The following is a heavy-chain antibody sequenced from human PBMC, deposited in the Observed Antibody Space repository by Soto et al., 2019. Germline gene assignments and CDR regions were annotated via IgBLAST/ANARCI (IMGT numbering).Heavy chain of an antibody. J-gene: IGHJ6*02. CDR2: ISAYNGNT. V-gene: IGHV1-18*01. CDR3: ARDRGAYGMDV. Sequence: QVQLVQSGAEGKKPGASVKVSCKASGYTFTSYGISWVRQAPGQGLEWMGWISAYNGNTNYAQKPQGRVTVTTDTSTSTAYMELRSLRSDDTAVYYCARDRGAYGMDVWGQGTTVTVSS. CDR1: GYTFTSYG.